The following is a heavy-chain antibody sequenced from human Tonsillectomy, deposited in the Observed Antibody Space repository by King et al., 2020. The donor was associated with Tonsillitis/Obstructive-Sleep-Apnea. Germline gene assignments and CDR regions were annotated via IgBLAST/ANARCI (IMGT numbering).Heavy chain of an antibody. V-gene: IGHV3-23*04. CDR1: GFTFSNYA. D-gene: IGHD2-2*01. CDR3: AKGLGVDPRTPYYFDS. Sequence: VQLVESGGSLVQPGGSLRLSCAASGFTFSNYAMTWVRQAPGKGLEWVSSISASGVSTYYADSVKGRFTISRDNSKNTLSLQVNSLRAEDTAFYYCAKGLGVDPRTPYYFDSWGQGTLVTVSS. CDR2: ISASGVST. J-gene: IGHJ4*02.